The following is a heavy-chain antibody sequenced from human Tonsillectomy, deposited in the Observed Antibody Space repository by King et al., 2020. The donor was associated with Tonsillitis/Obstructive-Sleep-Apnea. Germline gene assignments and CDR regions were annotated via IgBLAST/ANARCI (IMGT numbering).Heavy chain of an antibody. CDR3: ATQYYDSSGYYYFDY. CDR2: IIPLFVVA. Sequence: VQLVESGAEVKKPGSSVKVSCKASGGTFSSYAISWVRQAPGQGLEWMGGIIPLFVVANYAQQFQGRITITADKSTSTAYMELSSLRSEDTAMYYCATQYYDSSGYYYFDYWGQGTLVNVSS. V-gene: IGHV1-69*17. J-gene: IGHJ4*02. D-gene: IGHD3-22*01. CDR1: GGTFSSYA.